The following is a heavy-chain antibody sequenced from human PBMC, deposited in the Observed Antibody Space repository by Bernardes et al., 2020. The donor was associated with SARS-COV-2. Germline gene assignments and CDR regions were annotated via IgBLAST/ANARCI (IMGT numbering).Heavy chain of an antibody. Sequence: GGSLRLSCSASGFIFKTYLMYWVRQAPGKGLEYVSGISNDGGTTYYADSVKGRFTISRDNSENTLYLQMSGLRVDDTAVYWCVKSHYYSTGSYDHWGQGTQVTVSS. J-gene: IGHJ4*02. D-gene: IGHD3-10*01. CDR1: GFIFKTYL. V-gene: IGHV3-64D*06. CDR2: ISNDGGTT. CDR3: VKSHYYSTGSYDH.